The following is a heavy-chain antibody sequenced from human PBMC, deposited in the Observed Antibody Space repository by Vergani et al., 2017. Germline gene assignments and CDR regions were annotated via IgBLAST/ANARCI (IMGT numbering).Heavy chain of an antibody. Sequence: EVQLLESGGSLKQPGGSVRLSCAASGFTFSTYAMHCVRQAPGKGLEWVSALTGGGGSTYYADSFKGRFIISRDNSRDTLYLQMNSLRPEDTATYYCVKDAGSYENFFDSWCQGTLVIIAS. CDR2: LTGGGGST. D-gene: IGHD1-26*01. V-gene: IGHV3-23*01. J-gene: IGHJ4*02. CDR1: GFTFSTYA. CDR3: VKDAGSYENFFDS.